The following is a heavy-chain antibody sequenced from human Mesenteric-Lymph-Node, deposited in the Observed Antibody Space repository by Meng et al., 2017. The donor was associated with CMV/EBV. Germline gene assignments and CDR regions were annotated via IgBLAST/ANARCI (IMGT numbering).Heavy chain of an antibody. J-gene: IGHJ5*02. CDR3: ARDYDYVWGSYPQP. V-gene: IGHV1-2*02. CDR1: GYIFTGHY. D-gene: IGHD3-16*02. Sequence: ASVKVSCKASGYIFTGHYIYWVRQAPGQGLECMGWINPNSGDTNYAQQFQGRVTMTSDTSTAYLELSRLRSDDTAVYYCARDYDYVWGSYPQPWGQGTLVTVSS. CDR2: INPNSGDT.